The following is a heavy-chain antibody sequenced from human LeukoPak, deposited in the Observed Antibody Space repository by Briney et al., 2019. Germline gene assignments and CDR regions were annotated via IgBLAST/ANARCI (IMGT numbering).Heavy chain of an antibody. V-gene: IGHV4-34*01. CDR3: ATLYSSSWGYFQH. Sequence: SETLSLTCAVYGGSFSGYYWSWIRQPPGKGLEWIGKINHSGSTNYNPSLKSRVTISVDTSKNQFSLRLSSVTAADTAVYYCATLYSSSWGYFQHWGQGTLVTVSS. J-gene: IGHJ1*01. CDR1: GGSFSGYY. CDR2: INHSGST. D-gene: IGHD6-13*01.